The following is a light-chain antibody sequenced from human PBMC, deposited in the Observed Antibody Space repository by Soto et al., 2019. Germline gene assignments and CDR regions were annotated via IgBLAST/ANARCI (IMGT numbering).Light chain of an antibody. V-gene: IGLV2-14*01. Sequence: QSALTQPASVYGSPGQSITISCTGTSRDVGGYNYVSWYQQHPGKAPKLMIYEVSNRPSGVSNRFSGSKSGNTASLTISGLQAEDEADYYCSSYTSSSKVFGGGTQLTVL. CDR3: SSYTSSSKV. J-gene: IGLJ2*01. CDR2: EVS. CDR1: SRDVGGYNY.